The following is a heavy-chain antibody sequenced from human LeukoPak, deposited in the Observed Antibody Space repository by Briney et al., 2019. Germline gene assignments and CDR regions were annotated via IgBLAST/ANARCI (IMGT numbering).Heavy chain of an antibody. CDR1: GYTFTGYY. CDR2: INPNSGGT. V-gene: IGHV1-2*04. CDR3: ARDCCGGDSVFDY. D-gene: IGHD2-21*02. Sequence: ASVKVSCKASGYTFTGYYMHWVRQAPGQGLEWMGWINPNSGGTNYAQKFQGWVTMTRDTSISTAYMELSRLRSDDTAVYYCARDCCGGDSVFDYWGQGTLVTVSS. J-gene: IGHJ4*02.